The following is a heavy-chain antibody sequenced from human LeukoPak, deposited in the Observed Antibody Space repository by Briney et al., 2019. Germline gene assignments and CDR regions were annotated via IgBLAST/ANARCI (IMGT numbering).Heavy chain of an antibody. Sequence: GRSLRLSCAASGFSFTTYSMHWVRQAPGKGLEWVAVMSYDGSNKYYADSAKGRFTISRDNSKNTLYLQMNSLRAEDTAVYYCAREREDTDMAFYLHYWGQGTLVTVSS. CDR1: GFSFTTYS. CDR2: MSYDGSNK. D-gene: IGHD5-18*01. J-gene: IGHJ4*02. CDR3: AREREDTDMAFYLHY. V-gene: IGHV3-30*04.